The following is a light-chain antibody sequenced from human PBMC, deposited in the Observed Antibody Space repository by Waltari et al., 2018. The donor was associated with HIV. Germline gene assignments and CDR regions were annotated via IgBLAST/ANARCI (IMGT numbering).Light chain of an antibody. CDR1: SGPVTSGHY. Sequence: QAVVTQEPALTVSPGGTVTLTCGSSSGPVTSGHYPHWFQQKPGQAPRALISDTINKHSWTPARFSGSLLGGKAALTLSGAQPEDEADYFCLLSYSGARPAIFGGGTKLSVL. CDR2: DTI. J-gene: IGLJ2*01. CDR3: LLSYSGARPAI. V-gene: IGLV7-46*01.